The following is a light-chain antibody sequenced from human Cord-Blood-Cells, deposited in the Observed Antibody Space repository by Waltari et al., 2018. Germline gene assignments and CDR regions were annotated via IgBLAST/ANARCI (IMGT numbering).Light chain of an antibody. Sequence: DIQMTQSPSSLSASVGDRVTITCRASQSISSYLNWYQQKPGKAPKLLIYAASSLQSGVQSRFSCSGSGTDFTLTISSLQPEDFATYYCQQSYSTPLYTFGQGTKLEIK. CDR1: QSISSY. V-gene: IGKV1-39*01. J-gene: IGKJ2*01. CDR2: AAS. CDR3: QQSYSTPLYT.